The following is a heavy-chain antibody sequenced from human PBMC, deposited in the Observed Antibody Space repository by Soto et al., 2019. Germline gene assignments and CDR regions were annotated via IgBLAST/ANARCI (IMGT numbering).Heavy chain of an antibody. CDR3: ARVDLDYGDYYFDY. Sequence: PSETLSLTCTVSGGSISSYYWSWIRQPPGKGLEWIGYIYYSGSTNYNPSLKSRVTISVDTSKNQFSLKLSSVTAADTAVYYCARVDLDYGDYYFDYWGQGTLVTVSS. CDR1: GGSISSYY. V-gene: IGHV4-59*01. J-gene: IGHJ4*02. CDR2: IYYSGST. D-gene: IGHD4-17*01.